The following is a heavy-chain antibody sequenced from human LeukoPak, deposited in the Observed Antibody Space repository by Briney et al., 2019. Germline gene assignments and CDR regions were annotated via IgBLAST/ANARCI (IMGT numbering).Heavy chain of an antibody. CDR2: MKQDGSEK. D-gene: IGHD3-10*01. Sequence: GVSLRLSCAASGFTFSSYWMSWVRQAPGKGLEWVANMKQDGSEKYYVDSVKGRFTISRDNAKNSLYLQMNSLRAEDTAVYYCARDPLGGHYWFDPWGQGTLVTVSS. CDR3: ARDPLGGHYWFDP. V-gene: IGHV3-7*01. J-gene: IGHJ5*02. CDR1: GFTFSSYW.